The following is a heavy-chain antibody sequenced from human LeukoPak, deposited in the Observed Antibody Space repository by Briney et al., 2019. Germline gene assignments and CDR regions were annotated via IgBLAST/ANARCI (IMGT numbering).Heavy chain of an antibody. CDR2: STPAIDST. CDR1: GLVFSSYT. Sequence: GGSLRLSCAASGLVFSSYTMGWVRHAPGKGLEWVSSSTPAIDSTNYADSVQGRFTISRDNAKKTAYLQMNSLRVEDTAIYFCVGNQDFWSGYHAFEYWGQGILVTVSS. CDR3: VGNQDFWSGYHAFEY. D-gene: IGHD3-3*01. J-gene: IGHJ4*02. V-gene: IGHV3-21*01.